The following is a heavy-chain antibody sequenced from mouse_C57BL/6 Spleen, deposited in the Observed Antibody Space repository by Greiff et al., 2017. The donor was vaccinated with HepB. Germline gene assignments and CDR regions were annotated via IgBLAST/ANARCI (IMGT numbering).Heavy chain of an antibody. CDR3: ARNYLWYFDV. CDR1: GFTFSDYG. CDR2: ISSGSSTI. J-gene: IGHJ1*03. D-gene: IGHD1-1*01. V-gene: IGHV5-17*01. Sequence: DVHLVESGGGLVKPGGSLKLSCAASGFTFSDYGMHWVRQAPEKGLEWVAYISSGSSTIYYADTVKGRFTISRDNAKNTLFLQMTSLRSEDTAMYYCARNYLWYFDVWGTGTTVTVSS.